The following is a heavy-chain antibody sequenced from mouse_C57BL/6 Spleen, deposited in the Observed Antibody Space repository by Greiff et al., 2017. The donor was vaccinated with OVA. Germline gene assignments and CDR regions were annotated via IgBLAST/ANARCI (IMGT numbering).Heavy chain of an antibody. CDR2: IDPEDGET. D-gene: IGHD1-1*01. Sequence: VQLQQSGAELVKPGASVKLSCTASGFNIKDYYMHWVKQRTEQGLEWIGRIDPEDGETKYASKFQGKATITADTSSNTAYLQLSSLTSEDTAVYYCARGYYGSSYVWGYWGQGTTLTVSS. CDR1: GFNIKDYY. CDR3: ARGYYGSSYVWGY. J-gene: IGHJ2*01. V-gene: IGHV14-2*01.